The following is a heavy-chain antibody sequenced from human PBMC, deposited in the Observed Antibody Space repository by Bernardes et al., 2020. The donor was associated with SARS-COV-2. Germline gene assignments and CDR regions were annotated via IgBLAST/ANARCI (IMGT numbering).Heavy chain of an antibody. CDR3: ARRFHGYGDHFDY. J-gene: IGHJ4*02. Sequence: GESLKISCKASGYNFTDSWIGWVRQMPGKGLEYMGVIWPGDSDTRYSPSFQGQVTISADKSISTAYLQWRSLKASDTAMYFCARRFHGYGDHFDYWGQGTLVTVSS. CDR2: IWPGDSDT. D-gene: IGHD4-17*01. V-gene: IGHV5-51*01. CDR1: GYNFTDSW.